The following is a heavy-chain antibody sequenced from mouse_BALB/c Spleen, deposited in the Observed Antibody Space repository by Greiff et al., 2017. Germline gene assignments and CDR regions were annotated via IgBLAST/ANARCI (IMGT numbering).Heavy chain of an antibody. CDR3: ARFGLAY. Sequence: EVMLVESGGGLVQPGGSLKLSCAASGFTFSSFGMHWVRQAPEKGLEWVAYISSGSSTIYYADTVKGRFTISRDNPKNTLFLQMTSLRSEDTAMYYCARFGLAYWGQGTLVTVSA. CDR1: GFTFSSFG. V-gene: IGHV5-17*02. CDR2: ISSGSSTI. J-gene: IGHJ3*01.